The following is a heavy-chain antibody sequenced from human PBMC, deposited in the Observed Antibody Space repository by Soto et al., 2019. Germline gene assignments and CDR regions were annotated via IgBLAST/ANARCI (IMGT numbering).Heavy chain of an antibody. CDR1: GFTVSSYA. Sequence: GALRLSCAASGFTVSSYAMSWVRQAPGKGLEWVSAISGSGGSTYYADSVKGRFTISRDNSKNTLYLQMNSLRAEDTAVYYCAKCGRFLEWLHYWGQGTLVTVSS. CDR3: AKCGRFLEWLHY. V-gene: IGHV3-23*01. D-gene: IGHD3-3*01. J-gene: IGHJ4*02. CDR2: ISGSGGST.